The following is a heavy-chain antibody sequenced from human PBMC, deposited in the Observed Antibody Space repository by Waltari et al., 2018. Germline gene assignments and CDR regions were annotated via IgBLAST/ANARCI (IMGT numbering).Heavy chain of an antibody. Sequence: EVQLVESGGGLIQPGGSLRLSCAASGFTVSSNYMSWVRQAPGKGLEWFSVIYSGGSTDYADSGKGRFTISRDNSKNTLYLQMNSLRAEDTAVYYCARVASSGYYYYFDYWGQGTLVTVSS. V-gene: IGHV3-53*01. CDR1: GFTVSSNY. CDR3: ARVASSGYYYYFDY. J-gene: IGHJ4*02. CDR2: IYSGGST. D-gene: IGHD3-22*01.